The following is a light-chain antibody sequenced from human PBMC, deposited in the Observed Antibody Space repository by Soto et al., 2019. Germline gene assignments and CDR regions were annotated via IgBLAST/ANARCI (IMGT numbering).Light chain of an antibody. CDR3: ATWDDSLNGWV. Sequence: QSVLTQPPSASGTPAQRITISCSGTSSNIGSNPINWYHQLPGTAPKLLIYSTNQRPSGVPDRFSGSKSGTSASLAISGLESEDEADYYCATWDDSLNGWVFGGGTKLTVL. CDR2: STN. CDR1: SSNIGSNP. V-gene: IGLV1-44*01. J-gene: IGLJ3*02.